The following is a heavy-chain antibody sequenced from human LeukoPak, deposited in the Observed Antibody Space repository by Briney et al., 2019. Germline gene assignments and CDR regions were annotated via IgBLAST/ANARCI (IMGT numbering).Heavy chain of an antibody. CDR2: IGTSDSST. D-gene: IGHD5-12*01. CDR1: GFTFSSYE. Sequence: GGSLRLSCAASGFTFSSYEMNWVRQAPGKGLEWVSYIGTSDSSTYYADSVKGRFTISRDNSKNTLYMQMNSLRAEDTAVYYCARAYSGYEVGNYWGQGTLVTVSS. V-gene: IGHV3-48*03. J-gene: IGHJ4*02. CDR3: ARAYSGYEVGNY.